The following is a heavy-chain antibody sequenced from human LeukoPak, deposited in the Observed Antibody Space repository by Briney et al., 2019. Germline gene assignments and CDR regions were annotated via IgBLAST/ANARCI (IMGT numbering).Heavy chain of an antibody. CDR1: GFTFSSYG. V-gene: IGHV3-73*01. D-gene: IGHD1-14*01. CDR3: TRFNQEPYGMDV. Sequence: GGSLRLSCAASGFTFSSYGMHWVRQASGKGLEWVGRIRSKANSYATAYGASVEGRFTISRDDSKNTAYLQMNSLKTEDTAVYYCTRFNQEPYGMDVWGQGTTVTVSS. J-gene: IGHJ6*02. CDR2: IRSKANSYAT.